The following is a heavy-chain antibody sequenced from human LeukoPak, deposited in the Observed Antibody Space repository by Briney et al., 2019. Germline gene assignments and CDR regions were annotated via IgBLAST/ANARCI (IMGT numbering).Heavy chain of an antibody. CDR2: ISAYNGNT. D-gene: IGHD3-22*01. CDR3: ARDRMSYYDSSGYHPLLLYFDY. V-gene: IGHV1-18*01. Sequence: ALVKVSCKASGYTFTSYGISWVRQAPGQGLEWMGWISAYNGNTNYAQKLQGRVTMTTDTSTSTAYMELRSLRSDDTAVYYCARDRMSYYDSSGYHPLLLYFDYWGQGTLVTVSS. J-gene: IGHJ4*02. CDR1: GYTFTSYG.